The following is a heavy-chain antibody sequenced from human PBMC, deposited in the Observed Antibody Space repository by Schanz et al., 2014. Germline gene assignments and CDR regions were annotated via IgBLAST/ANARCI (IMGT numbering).Heavy chain of an antibody. CDR1: GYTFINSD. CDR3: AGATYSSSWYGGSEYFQH. Sequence: QVQLVQSGAEVKNPGASVKVSCKASGYTFINSDINWVRQAAGQGLEWMGWMNPKSGNTGYAQKFQGRVARSRTTSISTAYMELSRLRPDDTAVYYCAGATYSSSWYGGSEYFQHWGQGTLVTVSS. J-gene: IGHJ1*01. D-gene: IGHD6-13*01. CDR2: MNPKSGNT. V-gene: IGHV1-8*02.